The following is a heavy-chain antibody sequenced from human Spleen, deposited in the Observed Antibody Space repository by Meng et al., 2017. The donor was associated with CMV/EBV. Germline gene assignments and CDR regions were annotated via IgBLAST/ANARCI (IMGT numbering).Heavy chain of an antibody. V-gene: IGHV1-8*01. J-gene: IGHJ6*02. CDR1: GYTFTTYD. CDR3: ARNLCSSTSCYGMDV. Sequence: ASVKVSCKASGYTFTTYDIKWVRQASGQGLEWMGWMNPNSGNTGYAQKFQGRVTFTRSTSTSTAYMELSNLRSEDTAVYYCARNLCSSTSCYGMDVWGQGTTVTVSS. D-gene: IGHD2-2*01. CDR2: MNPNSGNT.